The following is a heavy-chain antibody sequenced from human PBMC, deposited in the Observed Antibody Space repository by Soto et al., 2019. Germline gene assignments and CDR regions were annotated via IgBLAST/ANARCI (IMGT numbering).Heavy chain of an antibody. V-gene: IGHV3-33*01. CDR1: GFTFSSYG. J-gene: IGHJ5*02. D-gene: IGHD3-10*01. Sequence: GGSLRLSCAASGFTFSSYGMHWVRQAPGKGLEWVAVIWYDGSNKYYADSVKGRFTISRDNSKNTLYLQMNSLRAEDTAVYYCAREPYYYGSGSRWFDPWGQGTLVTVSS. CDR2: IWYDGSNK. CDR3: AREPYYYGSGSRWFDP.